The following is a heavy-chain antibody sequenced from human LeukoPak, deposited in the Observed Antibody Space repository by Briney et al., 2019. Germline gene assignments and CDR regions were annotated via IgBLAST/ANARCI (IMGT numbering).Heavy chain of an antibody. V-gene: IGHV4-59*01. Sequence: SETLSLTCTVSGGSISSYYWSWIRQPPGKGLEWIGYIYYSGSTNYNPSLKSRDTISVDTSKNQFSLKLSSVTAADTAVYYCARGSEYFQHWGQGTLVTVSS. CDR3: ARGSEYFQH. CDR1: GGSISSYY. CDR2: IYYSGST. D-gene: IGHD6-6*01. J-gene: IGHJ1*01.